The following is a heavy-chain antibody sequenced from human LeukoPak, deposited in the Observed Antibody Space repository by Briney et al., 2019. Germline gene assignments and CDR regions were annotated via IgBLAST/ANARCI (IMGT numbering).Heavy chain of an antibody. CDR1: GYTFTGYY. CDR2: INPNSGGT. V-gene: IGHV1-2*02. J-gene: IGHJ3*02. Sequence: GASVKVSCKASGYTFTGYYMHWVRQAPGQGLEWMGWINPNSGGTNYAQKFQGRVTMTRDTSISTAYMELSRLRSDDTAVYYCARDPPHSSGYYADAFDIWGQGTMVTVSS. D-gene: IGHD3-22*01. CDR3: ARDPPHSSGYYADAFDI.